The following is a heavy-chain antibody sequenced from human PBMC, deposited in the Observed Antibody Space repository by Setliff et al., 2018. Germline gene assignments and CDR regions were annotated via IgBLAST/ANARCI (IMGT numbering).Heavy chain of an antibody. J-gene: IGHJ4*02. Sequence: GESLKISCKGSGYSFTGYWIGWVRQMPGKGLEWMGIIYPGDSDTRYSPSFQGQVTTSADKSILTAFLQWTYLKAADSAMYYCARLGRNNSAPPGDYWGQGTLVTVSS. D-gene: IGHD6-25*01. CDR2: IYPGDSDT. V-gene: IGHV5-51*01. CDR3: ARLGRNNSAPPGDY. CDR1: GYSFTGYW.